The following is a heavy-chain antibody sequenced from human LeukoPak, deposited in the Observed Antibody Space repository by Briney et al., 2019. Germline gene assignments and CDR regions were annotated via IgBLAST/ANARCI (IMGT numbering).Heavy chain of an antibody. Sequence: SETLSLTCAVYGGSFSGYYWSWIRQPPGKGLEWIGEINHSGSTNYNPSLKSRVTISVDTSKNQFSLKLSSVTAADTAVYYCARGFTTVKWSWFDPWGQETLVTVSS. CDR2: INHSGST. CDR3: ARGFTTVKWSWFDP. CDR1: GGSFSGYY. V-gene: IGHV4-34*01. D-gene: IGHD4-11*01. J-gene: IGHJ5*02.